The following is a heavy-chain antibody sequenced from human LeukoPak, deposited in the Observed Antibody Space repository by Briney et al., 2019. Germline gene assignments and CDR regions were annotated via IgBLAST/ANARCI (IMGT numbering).Heavy chain of an antibody. V-gene: IGHV4-31*03. Sequence: SETLSLTCTVSGGSISSGGYYWSWIRQHPGKGLEWIGYIYYSGSTYYNPPLKSRVTISVDTSKNQFSLKLSSVTAADTAVYYCARDRGAAQLFDYWGQGTLVTVSS. CDR2: IYYSGST. J-gene: IGHJ4*02. CDR1: GGSISSGGYY. D-gene: IGHD6-6*01. CDR3: ARDRGAAQLFDY.